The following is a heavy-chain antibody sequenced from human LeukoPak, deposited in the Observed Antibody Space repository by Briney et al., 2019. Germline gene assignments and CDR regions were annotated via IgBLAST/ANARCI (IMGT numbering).Heavy chain of an antibody. CDR3: ARGHDSGSYYGWFDP. Sequence: SETLSLTCTVSGGSISSYYWSWIRQPAGKGLEWIGRIYTSGSTNYNPSLKSRVTMSVDTSKNQFSLKLSSVTAADTAVYYCARGHDSGSYYGWFDPWGQGTLVTVSS. CDR2: IYTSGST. D-gene: IGHD1-26*01. V-gene: IGHV4-4*07. CDR1: GGSISSYY. J-gene: IGHJ5*02.